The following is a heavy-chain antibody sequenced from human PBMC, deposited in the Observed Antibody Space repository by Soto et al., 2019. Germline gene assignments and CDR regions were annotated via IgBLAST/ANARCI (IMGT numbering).Heavy chain of an antibody. CDR3: VRDDIGLGIDY. J-gene: IGHJ4*02. CDR1: GGSISSGGYS. V-gene: IGHV4-30-2*01. CDR2: IYHSDGSST. D-gene: IGHD1-26*01. Sequence: SETLSLTCAVSGGSISSGGYSWSWIRQPPGKGLEWIGYIYHSDGSSTTYADSVKGRFTISRDNAKNTLYLQMNSLRAEDTAVYYCVRDDIGLGIDYWGLGTLVTVSS.